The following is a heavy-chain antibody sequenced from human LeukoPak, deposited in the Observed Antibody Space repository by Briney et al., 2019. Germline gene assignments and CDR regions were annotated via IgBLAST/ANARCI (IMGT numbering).Heavy chain of an antibody. V-gene: IGHV1-69*04. CDR1: GGTFSSYA. CDR3: ARAVVVPAAPDY. Sequence: ASVKVSCKASGGTFSSYAISWVRQAPGQGLEWMGRIIPILGIANYAQKFQGRVTITADKSTSTAYMELSSLRSDDTAVYYCARAVVVPAAPDYWGQGTLVTVSS. CDR2: IIPILGIA. J-gene: IGHJ4*02. D-gene: IGHD2-2*01.